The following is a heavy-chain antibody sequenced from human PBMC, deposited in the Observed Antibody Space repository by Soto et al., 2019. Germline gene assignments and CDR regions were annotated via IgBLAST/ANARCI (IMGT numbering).Heavy chain of an antibody. Sequence: ASVKVSCKASGYTFTSYAMHWVRQAPGQRLEWMGWINAGNGNTKYSQKFQGRVTITRDTSASTACMELSSLRSEDTAVYYCASSRGGGAATAGFDPWGQGTLVTVSS. D-gene: IGHD2-15*01. CDR2: INAGNGNT. V-gene: IGHV1-3*01. J-gene: IGHJ5*02. CDR3: ASSRGGGAATAGFDP. CDR1: GYTFTSYA.